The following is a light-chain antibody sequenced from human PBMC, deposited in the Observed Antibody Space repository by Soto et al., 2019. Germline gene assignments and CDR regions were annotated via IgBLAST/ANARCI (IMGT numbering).Light chain of an antibody. CDR2: AAS. J-gene: IGKJ5*01. CDR1: QSINKF. Sequence: DVQLTQYPSTLSASIGDRVTITCRASQSINKFLGWCQQKPGKAPKLLIYAASSLQSGVPSRFSGSGSETDFTLTISSLQPEHFATYSCQQSYSTTWTFGQGTRLEIK. CDR3: QQSYSTTWT. V-gene: IGKV1-39*01.